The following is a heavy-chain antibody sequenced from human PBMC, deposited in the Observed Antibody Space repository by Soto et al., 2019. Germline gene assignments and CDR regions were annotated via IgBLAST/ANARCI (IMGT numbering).Heavy chain of an antibody. CDR2: ISAHNGNT. V-gene: IGHV1-18*01. CDR3: ARDPSASDYGSGSYTPSVYYYYGMDV. D-gene: IGHD3-10*01. Sequence: ASVKVSCKASGYTFTSYGISWVRQAPGQGLEWMGWISAHNGNTNDAQKLQGRVTMTTDTSTSTAYMELRRLRSDDTAVSYCARDPSASDYGSGSYTPSVYYYYGMDVWGQGTTVNVSS. CDR1: GYTFTSYG. J-gene: IGHJ6*02.